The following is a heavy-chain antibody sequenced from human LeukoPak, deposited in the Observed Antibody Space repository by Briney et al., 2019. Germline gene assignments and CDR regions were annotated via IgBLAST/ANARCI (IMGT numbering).Heavy chain of an antibody. V-gene: IGHV3-23*01. CDR2: ISGSGGST. D-gene: IGHD3-22*01. Sequence: PGGSLRLSCAASGFTFSSYAMSWVRQAPGKGLEWVSAISGSGGSTYYADSVEGRFSISRDNSKNTLYLQMNSLRAEDTAVYYCAKVGSITMIVVVHFDYWGQGTLVTVSS. CDR1: GFTFSSYA. J-gene: IGHJ4*02. CDR3: AKVGSITMIVVVHFDY.